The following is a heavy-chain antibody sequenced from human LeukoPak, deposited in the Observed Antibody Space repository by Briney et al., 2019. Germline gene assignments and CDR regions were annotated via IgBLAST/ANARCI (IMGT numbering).Heavy chain of an antibody. CDR2: IYTRGSP. CDR1: GGSISIYY. Sequence: PSETLSLTCTVSGGSISIYYWSWLRQPAGKGLEWIGRIYTRGSPNYNPSPKSRVTLSVDTSKNQFSLKLSSVTAADTAVYYCARGGGYGDYGYVDNWGQGTLVTVSS. D-gene: IGHD4-17*01. CDR3: ARGGGYGDYGYVDN. J-gene: IGHJ4*02. V-gene: IGHV4-4*07.